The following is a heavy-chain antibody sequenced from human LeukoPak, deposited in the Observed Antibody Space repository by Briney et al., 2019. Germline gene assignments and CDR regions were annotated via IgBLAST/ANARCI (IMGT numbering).Heavy chain of an antibody. V-gene: IGHV3-30-3*01. CDR3: AREAGGYSPPLSYGMDV. Sequence: PGRSLRLSCAASGFTFSSYAMHWVRQAPGKGLEWVAVISYDGSNKYYADSVKGRFTISRDNSKNTLYLQMNSLRAEDTAVYYFAREAGGYSPPLSYGMDVWGQGTTVTVSS. D-gene: IGHD5-18*01. J-gene: IGHJ6*02. CDR2: ISYDGSNK. CDR1: GFTFSSYA.